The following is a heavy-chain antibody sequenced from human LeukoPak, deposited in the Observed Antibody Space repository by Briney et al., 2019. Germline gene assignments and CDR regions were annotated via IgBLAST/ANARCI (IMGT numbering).Heavy chain of an antibody. Sequence: SETLSLTCAVSGYSISSGYYWGWIRQPPGKGLEWIGSIYHSGSTYCNPSLKSRVTISVDTSKNQFSLKLSSVTAADTAVYYCAAGGGGGPVDYWGQGTLVTVSS. J-gene: IGHJ4*02. V-gene: IGHV4-38-2*01. CDR1: GYSISSGYY. CDR3: AAGGGGGPVDY. CDR2: IYHSGST. D-gene: IGHD3-16*01.